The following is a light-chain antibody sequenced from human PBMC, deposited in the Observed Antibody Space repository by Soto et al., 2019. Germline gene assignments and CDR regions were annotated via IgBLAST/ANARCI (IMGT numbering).Light chain of an antibody. CDR3: HKYGNSHPWT. V-gene: IGKV3-20*01. J-gene: IGKJ1*01. CDR1: QSISSNY. CDR2: GAS. Sequence: EIVLKQSPGTLLMSLGERATLSCRATQSISSNYLAWFQQKPGQAPRLLIYGASIRATGIPARFSGTGSGADFALTISRLEPEAFAIYYCHKYGNSHPWTFGQGTKVEIK.